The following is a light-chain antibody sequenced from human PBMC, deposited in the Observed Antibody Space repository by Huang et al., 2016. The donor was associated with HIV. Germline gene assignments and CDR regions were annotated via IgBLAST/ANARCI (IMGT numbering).Light chain of an antibody. V-gene: IGKV1-5*03. CDR1: QNLNTW. Sequence: DIQMTQSPSTLSASVGDRATITCRAGQNLNTWLPWYQQKPGKAPDLLIYRASSLQVGVPSRFTGSGSGTEFTLTITSLQPDDLGTYYCQQYDTYLYTFGQGTKLEI. J-gene: IGKJ2*01. CDR2: RAS. CDR3: QQYDTYLYT.